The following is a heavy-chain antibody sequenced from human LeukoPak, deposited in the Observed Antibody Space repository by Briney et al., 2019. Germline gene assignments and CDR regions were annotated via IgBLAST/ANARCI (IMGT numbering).Heavy chain of an antibody. Sequence: GGSLRLSCAASGFTLSSYAMSWVRQAPGKGLEWVSYISSSSSTIYYADSVKGRFTISRDNAKNSLYLQMNSLRAEDTAVYYCASSDFWSGYPPNYGMDVWGQGTTVAVSS. CDR1: GFTLSSYA. CDR3: ASSDFWSGYPPNYGMDV. CDR2: ISSSSSTI. V-gene: IGHV3-48*01. J-gene: IGHJ6*02. D-gene: IGHD3-3*01.